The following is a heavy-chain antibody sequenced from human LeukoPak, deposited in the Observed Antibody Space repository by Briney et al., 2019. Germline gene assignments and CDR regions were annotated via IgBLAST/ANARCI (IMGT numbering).Heavy chain of an antibody. CDR2: IIPIFGTA. CDR1: GYTFSSYW. V-gene: IGHV1-69*13. Sequence: SVKVSCKASGYTFSSYWIQWVRQAPGQGLEWMGGIIPIFGTANYAQKFQGRVTITADESTSTAYMELSSLRSEDTAVYYCTAHYYDFWSGYFGYWGQGTLVTVSS. D-gene: IGHD3-3*01. CDR3: TAHYYDFWSGYFGY. J-gene: IGHJ4*02.